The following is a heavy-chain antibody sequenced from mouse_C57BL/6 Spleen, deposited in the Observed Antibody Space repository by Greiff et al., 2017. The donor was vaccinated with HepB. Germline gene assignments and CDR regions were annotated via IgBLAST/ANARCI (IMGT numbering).Heavy chain of an antibody. CDR1: GYTFTSYG. D-gene: IGHD4-1*01. Sequence: QVQLQQSGAELARPGASVKLSCKASGYTFTSYGISWVKQRTGQGLEWIGEIYPRSGNTYYNEKFKGKATLTADKSSSTAYMELRSLTSEDSAVYFCGDLTGTPYFDYWGQGTTLTVSS. CDR2: IYPRSGNT. J-gene: IGHJ2*01. V-gene: IGHV1-81*01. CDR3: GDLTGTPYFDY.